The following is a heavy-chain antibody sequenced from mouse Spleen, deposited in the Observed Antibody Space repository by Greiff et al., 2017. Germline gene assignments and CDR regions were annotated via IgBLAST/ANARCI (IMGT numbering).Heavy chain of an antibody. CDR2: INPSTGGT. CDR3: ARFPGLSGAMDY. V-gene: IGHV1-42*01. Sequence: VQLQQSGPELVKPGASVKISCKASGYSFTGYYMNWVKQSPEKSLEWIGEINPSTGGTTYNQKFKAKATLTVDKSSSTAYMQLKSLTSEDSAVYYCARFPGLSGAMDYWGQGTSVTVSS. J-gene: IGHJ4*01. CDR1: GYSFTGYY.